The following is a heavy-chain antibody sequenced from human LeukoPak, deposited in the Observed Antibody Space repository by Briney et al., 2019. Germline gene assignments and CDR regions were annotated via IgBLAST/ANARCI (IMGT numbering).Heavy chain of an antibody. CDR2: ISDDGSNK. J-gene: IGHJ5*02. V-gene: IGHV3-30*04. D-gene: IGHD4-11*01. CDR3: AREYSNYGWFDT. CDR1: GFTFSSYG. Sequence: RGSLRLSCPASGFTFSSYGMGWARQTPGKGLGWVAVISDDGSNKYYADSVKGRFTISRDNSKSTLYLQMSSLRAEDTAVYYWAREYSNYGWFDTWREGTLVTVPS.